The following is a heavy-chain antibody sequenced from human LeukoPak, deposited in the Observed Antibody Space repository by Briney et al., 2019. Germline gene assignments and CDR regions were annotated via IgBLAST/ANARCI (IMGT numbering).Heavy chain of an antibody. CDR2: IRYDGSDK. J-gene: IGHJ4*02. CDR1: GFTFSNYG. D-gene: IGHD3/OR15-3a*01. Sequence: GGSLRLSCAASGFTFSNYGIHWVRQAPGKGLEWVAFIRYDGSDKYYADSVKGRLTISRDNSKNTLSLQMNSLRPEDTAAYYCAKGRDYYFDYWGQGTLVTVSS. V-gene: IGHV3-30*02. CDR3: AKGRDYYFDY.